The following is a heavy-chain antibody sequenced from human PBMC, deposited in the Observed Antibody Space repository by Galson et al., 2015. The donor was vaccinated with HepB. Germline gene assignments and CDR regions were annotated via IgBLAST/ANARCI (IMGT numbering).Heavy chain of an antibody. D-gene: IGHD4-17*01. CDR3: AKDPYGDFAYYFDY. CDR2: ISGSGSST. Sequence: SLRLSCAASGFTFSSYAMSWVRQAPGKGLEWVSAISGSGSSTYYADSVKGRFTISRDNSKNTLYLQMNSLRAEDTAVYYCAKDPYGDFAYYFDYWGQETLVTVSS. CDR1: GFTFSSYA. V-gene: IGHV3-23*01. J-gene: IGHJ4*02.